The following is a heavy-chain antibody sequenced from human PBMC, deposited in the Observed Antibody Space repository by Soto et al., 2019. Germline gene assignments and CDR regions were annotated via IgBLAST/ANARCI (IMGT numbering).Heavy chain of an antibody. V-gene: IGHV1-18*01. CDR3: ATLAGDNYDILTGAGDY. CDR1: GYTFTSYG. D-gene: IGHD3-9*01. Sequence: QVKLVQSGAEVKKPGASVKVYCKASGYTFTSYGISWVRQAPGQGLEWMGWISAYNGNTNYAQKLQGRVTMTTDTSTSTAYMELRSLRSDDTAVYYCATLAGDNYDILTGAGDYWGQGTLVTVSS. J-gene: IGHJ4*02. CDR2: ISAYNGNT.